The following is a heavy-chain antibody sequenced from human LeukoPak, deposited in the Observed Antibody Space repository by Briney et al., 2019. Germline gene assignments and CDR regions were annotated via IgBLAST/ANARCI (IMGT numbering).Heavy chain of an antibody. D-gene: IGHD6-19*01. CDR2: ISSSSSTI. V-gene: IGHV3-48*01. CDR1: GFTFSSYS. J-gene: IGHJ4*02. CDR3: ARGSGWFFGDFDY. Sequence: PGGSLRLSCAASGFTFSSYSMNWVRQAPGKGLEWVSYISSSSSTIYYADSVKGRFTISRDNAKNSLYLQMNSLRAEDTAVYYCARGSGWFFGDFDYWGQGTLVTVSS.